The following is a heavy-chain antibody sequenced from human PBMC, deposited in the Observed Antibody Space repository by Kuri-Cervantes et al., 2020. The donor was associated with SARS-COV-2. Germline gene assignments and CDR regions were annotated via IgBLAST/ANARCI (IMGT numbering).Heavy chain of an antibody. D-gene: IGHD5-18*01. CDR1: GFTFSSYA. Sequence: GESLKISCAASGFTFSSYAMHWVRQAPGKGLEWVAVISYDGNNKYYADPVKGRFTISRDNSKNTLYLQMNSLRAEDTAVYYCARGSERGYSYGEIYYFDYWGQGTLVTVSS. V-gene: IGHV3-30*14. CDR3: ARGSERGYSYGEIYYFDY. CDR2: ISYDGNNK. J-gene: IGHJ4*02.